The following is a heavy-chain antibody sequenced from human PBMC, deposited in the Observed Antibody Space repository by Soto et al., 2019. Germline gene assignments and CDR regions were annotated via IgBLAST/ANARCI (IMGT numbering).Heavy chain of an antibody. CDR1: GFTLSSYA. J-gene: IGHJ6*02. CDR2: LSGSGGST. CDR3: ARDGFRSIAAPYGLDV. D-gene: IGHD6-6*01. Sequence: GGSLRLSCAASGFTLSSYAMSWVRQAPGKGLEWVSALSGSGGSTYYADSVWGRFTISRDNSRNTLFLQMNSLRDEDTAVYYCARDGFRSIAAPYGLDVWGQGTTVTVSS. V-gene: IGHV3-23*01.